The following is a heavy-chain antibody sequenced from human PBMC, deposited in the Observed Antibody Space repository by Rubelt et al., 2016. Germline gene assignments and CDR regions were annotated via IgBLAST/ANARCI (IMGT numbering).Heavy chain of an antibody. V-gene: IGHV3-74*01. CDR2: INSDGSST. D-gene: IGHD6-13*01. CDR3: ARVPAAAGQIDY. J-gene: IGHJ4*02. Sequence: QVPGKGLVWVSRINSDGSSTSYVDSVKGRFTISRDNAKNTLHLQMNSLRVEDTAVYYCARVPAAAGQIDYWAQGTLVTVSS.